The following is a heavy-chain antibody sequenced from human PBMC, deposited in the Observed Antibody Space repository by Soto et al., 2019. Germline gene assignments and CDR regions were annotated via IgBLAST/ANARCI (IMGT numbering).Heavy chain of an antibody. V-gene: IGHV3-64*01. J-gene: IGHJ6*03. CDR1: GFTLSGYA. D-gene: IGHD6-6*01. CDR3: ARLARPEFCYMDF. Sequence: GGSLRLSCAASGFTLSGYAMDWVRQAPGKGLEYVSGISSNGVGTYYANSVQGGFTISRDNSKNTVYLPMGSLRHEDMAEYYCARLARPEFCYMDFWGKGTTVTVSS. CDR2: ISSNGVGT.